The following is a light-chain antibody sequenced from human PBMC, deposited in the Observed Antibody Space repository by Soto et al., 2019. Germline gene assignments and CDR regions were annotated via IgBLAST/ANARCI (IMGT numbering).Light chain of an antibody. CDR2: GAS. CDR3: QQYGSSPLT. J-gene: IGKJ4*01. V-gene: IGKV3-20*01. CDR1: QSVSSSY. Sequence: EIVLTQSPGTLSLSPGERATLSCRARQSVSSSYLAWYQQKPGQAPRLLIYGASSRATGIPDRFSGSGSGTDFTLTIHRLEPEDFAVYYCQQYGSSPLTFGGGTKVEIK.